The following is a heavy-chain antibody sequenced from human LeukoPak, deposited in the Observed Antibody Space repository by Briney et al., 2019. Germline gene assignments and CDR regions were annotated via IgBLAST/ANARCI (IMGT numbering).Heavy chain of an antibody. V-gene: IGHV4-59*01. D-gene: IGHD3-16*01. CDR3: ARFTPQGYGWGGYNRFDP. CDR2: IHYSGST. J-gene: IGHJ5*02. CDR1: GGSISSYY. Sequence: SGTLSLTCTVSGGSISSYYWSWIRQPPGKGLEWIGYIHYSGSTNYNPSLKSRVTISVDTSKNQFSLNLTSVTAADTAVYYCARFTPQGYGWGGYNRFDPWGQGTLVTVSS.